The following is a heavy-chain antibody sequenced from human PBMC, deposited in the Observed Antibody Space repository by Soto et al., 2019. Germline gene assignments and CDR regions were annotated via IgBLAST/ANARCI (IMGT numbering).Heavy chain of an antibody. Sequence: QVQLVESGGGVVQPGRSLRLSCAASGFTFSSYGMHWVRQAPGKGLEWVAVIWYDGSNKYYADSVKGRFTISRDNSKNTRYLQMNSLRAEDTAVYYCARASVPYCSSTSCYMDVWGQGTTVTVSS. J-gene: IGHJ6*02. V-gene: IGHV3-33*01. CDR2: IWYDGSNK. D-gene: IGHD2-2*01. CDR3: ARASVPYCSSTSCYMDV. CDR1: GFTFSSYG.